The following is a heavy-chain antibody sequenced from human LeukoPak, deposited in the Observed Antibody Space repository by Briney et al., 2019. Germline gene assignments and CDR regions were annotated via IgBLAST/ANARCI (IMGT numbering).Heavy chain of an antibody. V-gene: IGHV4-61*02. CDR1: GGSISSGSYY. CDR2: IYTSGST. Sequence: SETLSLTCTVSGGSISSGSYYWSWIRQPAGKGLEWIGRIYTSGSTNYNPSLKSRVTISVDTSKNQFSLKLSSVTAADTAVYYCARDRGTDAFDIWGQGTMVTVSS. J-gene: IGHJ3*02. D-gene: IGHD1-1*01. CDR3: ARDRGTDAFDI.